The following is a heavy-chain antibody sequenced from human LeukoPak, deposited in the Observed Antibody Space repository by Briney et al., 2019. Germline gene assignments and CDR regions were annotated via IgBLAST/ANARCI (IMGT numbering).Heavy chain of an antibody. J-gene: IGHJ6*03. Sequence: ASVKVSCKASGYTFTGYYMHWVRQAPGQGLEWMGWINPNSGGTNYAQKFQGRVTMTRDTSISTAFMDLSRLRSDDTAVYYCARDSQLLSFYYYYMDVWGKGTTVTISS. CDR3: ARDSQLLSFYYYYMDV. V-gene: IGHV1-2*02. CDR1: GYTFTGYY. D-gene: IGHD2-2*01. CDR2: INPNSGGT.